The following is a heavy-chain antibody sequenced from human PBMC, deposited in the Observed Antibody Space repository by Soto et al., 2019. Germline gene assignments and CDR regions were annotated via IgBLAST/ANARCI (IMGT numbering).Heavy chain of an antibody. CDR1: GYTFINYY. Sequence: ASVKVSCKASGYTFINYYMHWVRQAPGQGLEWMGIINPSGGSTDYAQKFQGRVTMPRDTSTSTVYMELSSLRSEDTAVYYCARGFSSGWPFDYWGQGTLVTVSS. CDR2: INPSGGST. V-gene: IGHV1-46*01. CDR3: ARGFSSGWPFDY. J-gene: IGHJ4*02. D-gene: IGHD6-19*01.